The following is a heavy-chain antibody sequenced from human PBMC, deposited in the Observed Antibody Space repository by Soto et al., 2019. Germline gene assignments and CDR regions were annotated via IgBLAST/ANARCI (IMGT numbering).Heavy chain of an antibody. Sequence: PGESLKISCEASGYNFGAYWIGWVRQMPGTGLEWLGSIYPGDSDTRYSPSFKGHITISADKSLSTAYLQWNNLQSSDSAIYYCARRESAAIEGTLDYWGQGTLVTVSS. CDR1: GYNFGAYW. D-gene: IGHD6-13*01. J-gene: IGHJ4*02. CDR3: ARRESAAIEGTLDY. V-gene: IGHV5-51*01. CDR2: IYPGDSDT.